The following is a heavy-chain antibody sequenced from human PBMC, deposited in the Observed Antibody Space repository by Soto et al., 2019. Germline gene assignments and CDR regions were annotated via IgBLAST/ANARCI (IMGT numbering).Heavy chain of an antibody. CDR2: TYYRSKWYN. J-gene: IGHJ4*02. D-gene: IGHD3-22*01. V-gene: IGHV6-1*01. Sequence: PSQTLSLTCAISGDSVSSNSAAWNWIRQSPSRGPEWLGRTYYRSKWYNDYAVSVKSRITINPDTSKNQFSLQLNSVTPEDTAVYYCARDPYYYDSSGYPNFDYWGQGTLVTVSS. CDR3: ARDPYYYDSSGYPNFDY. CDR1: GDSVSSNSAA.